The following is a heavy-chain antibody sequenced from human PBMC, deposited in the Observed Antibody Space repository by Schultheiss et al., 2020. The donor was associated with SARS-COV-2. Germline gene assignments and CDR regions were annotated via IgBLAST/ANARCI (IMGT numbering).Heavy chain of an antibody. CDR3: ARDLVPAAIGWGWFDP. CDR1: GFTVSSNY. CDR2: ISSSGSTI. Sequence: GGSLRLSCAASGFTVSSNYMTWVRQAPGKGLEWVSYISSSGSTIYYADSVKGRFTISRDNAKNSLYLQMNSLRAEDTAVYYCARDLVPAAIGWGWFDPWGQGTLVTVSS. J-gene: IGHJ5*02. V-gene: IGHV3-11*01. D-gene: IGHD2-2*01.